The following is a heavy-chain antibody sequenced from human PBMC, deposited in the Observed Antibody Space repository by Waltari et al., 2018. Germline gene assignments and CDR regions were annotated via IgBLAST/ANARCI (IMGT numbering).Heavy chain of an antibody. CDR3: ARDRGRGIYLDS. Sequence: QMQMQESGPGLVKPSETLSVTCTVSGESMSSGDWWSWVRQSPEKGREWIGQIQRSGGTHDNPSFGSRVSISVAPSSNQFSLRMTATTAADTAVYYCARDRGRGIYLDSWGRGTLVTVSS. CDR1: GESMSSGDW. J-gene: IGHJ4*02. V-gene: IGHV4-4*02. CDR2: IQRSGGT. D-gene: IGHD2-15*01.